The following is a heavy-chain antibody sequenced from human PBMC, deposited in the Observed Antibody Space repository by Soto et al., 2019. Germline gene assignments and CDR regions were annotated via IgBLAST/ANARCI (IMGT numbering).Heavy chain of an antibody. CDR1: GFTFSTYW. D-gene: IGHD2-15*01. J-gene: IGHJ4*02. CDR2: INSDESST. V-gene: IGHV3-74*01. Sequence: GGSLRLSCAASGFTFSTYWMHWVRQAPGKGLVWVSRINSDESSTTYADSVKGRFTISRDNAKNTLYLQMNSLRAEDTAMYYCASGGYCNGGACYSRGFQYWGQGTLVTVSS. CDR3: ASGGYCNGGACYSRGFQY.